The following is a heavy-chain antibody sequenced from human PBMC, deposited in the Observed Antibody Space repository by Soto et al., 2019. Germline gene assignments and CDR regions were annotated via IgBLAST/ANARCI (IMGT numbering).Heavy chain of an antibody. V-gene: IGHV1-3*01. CDR1: GYTFTSYA. Sequence: ASVLVSCKDSGYTFTSYAIPWVRQAPVQRLEWMGWINAGNGNTKYSQKFQGRVTITRDTSARTAYRVLSSLRSEDTAVYYCARDPLEIFGVVTNYYYYGMDVWGQGTTDNVSS. CDR2: INAGNGNT. D-gene: IGHD3-3*01. CDR3: ARDPLEIFGVVTNYYYYGMDV. J-gene: IGHJ6*02.